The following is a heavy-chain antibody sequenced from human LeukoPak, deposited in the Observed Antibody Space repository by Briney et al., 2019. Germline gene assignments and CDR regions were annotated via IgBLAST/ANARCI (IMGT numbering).Heavy chain of an antibody. CDR2: ISNSGSSI. Sequence: GGSLRLSCVASGFTFSNYWMSWVRQAPGKGLEWVSYISNSGSSIYYADSVKGRFTISRDNSKNTLYLQMNSLRPDDTAVYYCARGVGSGSAPFDYWGQGTLVTVSS. CDR1: GFTFSNYW. D-gene: IGHD3-10*01. CDR3: ARGVGSGSAPFDY. J-gene: IGHJ4*02. V-gene: IGHV3-48*01.